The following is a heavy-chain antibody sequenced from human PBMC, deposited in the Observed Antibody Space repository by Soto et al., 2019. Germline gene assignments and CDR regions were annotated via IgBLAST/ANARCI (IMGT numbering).Heavy chain of an antibody. CDR2: IYHSGST. Sequence: LSLTCAVSGGSISSGGYSWSWIRQPPGKGLEWIGYIYHSGSTYYNPSLKSRVTISVDRSKNQFSLKLSSVTAADTAVYYCVVGPAEPSLGYFDYWGQGTLVTVSS. CDR1: GGSISSGGYS. D-gene: IGHD2-21*01. CDR3: VVGPAEPSLGYFDY. V-gene: IGHV4-30-2*01. J-gene: IGHJ4*02.